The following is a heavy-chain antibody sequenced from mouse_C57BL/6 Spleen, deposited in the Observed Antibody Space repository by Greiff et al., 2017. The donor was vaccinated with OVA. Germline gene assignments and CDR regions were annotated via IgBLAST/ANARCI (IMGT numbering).Heavy chain of an antibody. D-gene: IGHD4-1*02. CDR2: INPNNGGT. Sequence: EVKLVESGPELVKPGASVKISCKASGYTFTDYYMNWVKQSHGKSLEWIGDINPNNGGTSYNQKFKGKATLTVDKSSSTAYMELRSLTSEDSAVYYCAQLGRGFAYWGQGTLVTVSA. CDR3: AQLGRGFAY. J-gene: IGHJ3*01. CDR1: GYTFTDYY. V-gene: IGHV1-26*01.